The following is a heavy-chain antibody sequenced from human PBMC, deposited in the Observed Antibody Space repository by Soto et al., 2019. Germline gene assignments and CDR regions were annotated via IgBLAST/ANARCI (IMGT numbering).Heavy chain of an antibody. CDR1: GFTVSSNY. CDR3: ARVHSGSYGLDY. CDR2: TYSGGST. D-gene: IGHD1-26*01. Sequence: GSLRLSCAASGFTVSSNYMSWVRQAPGKGLEWVSVTYSGGSTYYADSVKGRFTISRDNSKNTLSLQMNSLRAEDTAVYYCARVHSGSYGLDYWGQGTLVTVSS. J-gene: IGHJ4*02. V-gene: IGHV3-53*01.